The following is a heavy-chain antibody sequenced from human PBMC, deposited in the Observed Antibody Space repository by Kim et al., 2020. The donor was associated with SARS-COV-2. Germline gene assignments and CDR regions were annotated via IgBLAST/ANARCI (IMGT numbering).Heavy chain of an antibody. Sequence: GGSLRLSCAASGFSFSSYEMNWVRQPPGKGLEWVSYISRSGSTIYYADSVKGRFIITRDNAKNLLYLQMNSRRAEDSAVYYCARKRFPDYWGQGTRLTVSS. CDR1: GFSFSSYE. J-gene: IGHJ4*02. V-gene: IGHV3-48*03. CDR3: ARKRFPDY. D-gene: IGHD3-3*01. CDR2: ISRSGSTI.